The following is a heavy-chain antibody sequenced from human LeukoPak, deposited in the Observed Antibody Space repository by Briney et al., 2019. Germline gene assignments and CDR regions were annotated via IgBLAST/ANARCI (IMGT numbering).Heavy chain of an antibody. D-gene: IGHD6-19*01. V-gene: IGHV3-21*01. CDR3: ARESPGSSGYDY. CDR1: GFTFSSYS. CDR2: ISSSSSYI. J-gene: IGHJ4*02. Sequence: GGSLRLSCAASGFTFSSYSMNWVRQAPGKGLEWVSSISSSSSYIYYADSVKGRFTISRDNAKNSLYLQMNSLRAEDTAVYYCARESPGSSGYDYWGQGTLVTVSS.